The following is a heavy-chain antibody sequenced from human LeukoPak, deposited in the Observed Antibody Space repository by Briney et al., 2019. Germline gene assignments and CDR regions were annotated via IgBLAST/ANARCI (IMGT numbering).Heavy chain of an antibody. CDR1: GFTFSSYG. D-gene: IGHD4-17*01. Sequence: GGSLRLSCAASGFTFSSYGMHWVRQAPGKGLEWVAFIRYDGSNKYYADSVKGRFTISRDNAKNSLYLQMNSLRAEDTAVYYCARDGDYLYYFDYWGQGTLVTVSS. J-gene: IGHJ4*02. CDR3: ARDGDYLYYFDY. CDR2: IRYDGSNK. V-gene: IGHV3-30*02.